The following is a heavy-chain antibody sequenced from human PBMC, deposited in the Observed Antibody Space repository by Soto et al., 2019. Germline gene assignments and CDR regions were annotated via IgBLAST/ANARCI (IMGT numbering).Heavy chain of an antibody. CDR2: LSHDGGNI. CDR3: AKQMGTWVDTAIDF. J-gene: IGHJ4*02. D-gene: IGHD5-18*01. CDR1: DFSFTSYA. Sequence: EVQMSASGGGVVQPGESLRLSCVAPDFSFTSYAMTWVRLPPGKGLQWVAALSHDGGNIYYRDSVRGRFTISRDNSKNTRYLQMHSLKGVDTAVYFCAKQMGTWVDTAIDFWGEGTQVTVSS. V-gene: IGHV3-23*01.